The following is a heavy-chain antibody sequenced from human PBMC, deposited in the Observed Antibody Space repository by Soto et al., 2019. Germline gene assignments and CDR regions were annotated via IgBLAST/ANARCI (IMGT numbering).Heavy chain of an antibody. D-gene: IGHD1-7*01. CDR1: GFTFSSYG. Sequence: GGSLRLSCAASGFTFSSYGMHWVRQAPGKGLEWVAVISYDGSNKYYADSVKGRFTISRDNSKNTLYLQMNSLRAEDTAVYYCAKTHKNWNYGAMVDYWGQGTLVTVSS. CDR3: AKTHKNWNYGAMVDY. J-gene: IGHJ4*02. CDR2: ISYDGSNK. V-gene: IGHV3-30*18.